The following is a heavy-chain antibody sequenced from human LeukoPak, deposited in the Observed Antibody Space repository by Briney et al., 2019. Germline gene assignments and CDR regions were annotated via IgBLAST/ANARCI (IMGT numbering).Heavy chain of an antibody. Sequence: RSLRLSCAASGFTFSSYGMHWVRQAPGKGLEWVAVISYDGSNKYYADSVKGRFTISRDNSKNTLYLQMNSLRAEDTAVYYCAAGAFGGFDYWGQGTLVTVSS. J-gene: IGHJ4*02. D-gene: IGHD3-16*01. CDR3: AAGAFGGFDY. CDR2: ISYDGSNK. CDR1: GFTFSSYG. V-gene: IGHV3-30*03.